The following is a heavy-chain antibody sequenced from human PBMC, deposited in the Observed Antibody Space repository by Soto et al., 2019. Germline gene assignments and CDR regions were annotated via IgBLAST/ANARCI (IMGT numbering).Heavy chain of an antibody. CDR1: GGTFRSYA. CDR3: ARDGYSYGYGFDY. CDR2: IIPIFGTA. D-gene: IGHD5-18*01. V-gene: IGHV1-69*13. Sequence: SVKVSCKASGGTFRSYAIGWVRQAPGQGLEWMGGIIPIFGTANYAQKFQGRVTITADESTSTAYMELSSLRSEGTAVYYCARDGYSYGYGFDYWGQGTPVTVSS. J-gene: IGHJ4*02.